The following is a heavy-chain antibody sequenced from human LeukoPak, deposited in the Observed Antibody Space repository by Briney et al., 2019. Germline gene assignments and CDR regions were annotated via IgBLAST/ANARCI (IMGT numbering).Heavy chain of an antibody. D-gene: IGHD5-12*01. J-gene: IGHJ4*02. V-gene: IGHV3-23*01. CDR2: IHHFGISK. CDR1: GFTFNDYA. CDR3: AKDRGTITSLLVIGVPGPAHLFDW. Sequence: PGGSLRLSCAASGFTFNDYAMGWVRHPPGKGLELVASIHHFGISKYYADSVKGRFTISRDNFRSTLYLEMNSLKVEDTATYYCAKDRGTITSLLVIGVPGPAHLFDWWGQGALVTVSS.